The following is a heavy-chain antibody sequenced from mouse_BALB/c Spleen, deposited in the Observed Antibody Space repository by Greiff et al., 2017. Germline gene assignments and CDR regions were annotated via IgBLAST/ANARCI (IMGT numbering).Heavy chain of an antibody. D-gene: IGHD1-1*02. V-gene: IGHV1S81*02. CDR2: INPSNGGT. Sequence: QVQLQQSGAELVKPGASVKLPCKASGYTFTSYYMYWVKQRPGQGLEWIGEINPSNGGTNFNEKFKSKATLTVDKSSSTAYMQLSSLTSEDSAVYYCTRFGGNPFAYWGQGTLVTVSA. CDR3: TRFGGNPFAY. CDR1: GYTFTSYY. J-gene: IGHJ3*01.